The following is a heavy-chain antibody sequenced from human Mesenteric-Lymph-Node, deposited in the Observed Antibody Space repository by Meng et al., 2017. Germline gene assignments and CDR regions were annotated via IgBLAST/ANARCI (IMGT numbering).Heavy chain of an antibody. CDR2: ISASGDRT. CDR1: GFTFSSYA. D-gene: IGHD3-22*01. J-gene: IGHJ4*02. CDR3: AKGLSYYYDSSGYLYFDY. Sequence: GGSLRLSCAASGFTFSSYAMSWVRQAPGKGLEWVSSISASGDRTYYADSVKGRFTVSRDNSKNTLYLQMNSLRAEDTAVYYCAKGLSYYYDSSGYLYFDYWGQGTLVTVSS. V-gene: IGHV3-23*01.